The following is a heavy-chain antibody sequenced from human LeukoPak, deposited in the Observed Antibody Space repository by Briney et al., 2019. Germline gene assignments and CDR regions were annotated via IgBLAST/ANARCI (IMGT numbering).Heavy chain of an antibody. CDR1: GYTFTRYG. Sequence: GASVKVSCKASGYTFTRYGISWVRQAPRHGLEWMGWISAYNGNTNYAQKLQGRVTMTPDTSTSTAYMELRSLRSDDTAVYYCARDTGYSSGWTDWGWPLYAFDIWGQGTMVTVSS. V-gene: IGHV1-18*04. D-gene: IGHD6-19*01. J-gene: IGHJ3*02. CDR3: ARDTGYSSGWTDWGWPLYAFDI. CDR2: ISAYNGNT.